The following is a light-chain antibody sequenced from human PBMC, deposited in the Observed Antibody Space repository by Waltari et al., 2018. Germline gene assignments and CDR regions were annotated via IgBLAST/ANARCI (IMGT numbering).Light chain of an antibody. Sequence: QSALTQPPSASGSPGQSVTLSCTGTSSDVRAYKYVPWYQHNPGKAPKLLIDEVSKSASGVPDRFSGSKSGNTASLTVSGLQAEDEADYYCASRGASKVFGGGTKLTVL. V-gene: IGLV2-8*01. J-gene: IGLJ2*01. CDR1: SSDVRAYKY. CDR2: EVS. CDR3: ASRGASKV.